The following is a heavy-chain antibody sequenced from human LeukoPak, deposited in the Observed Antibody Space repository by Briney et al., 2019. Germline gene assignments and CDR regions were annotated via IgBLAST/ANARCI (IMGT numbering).Heavy chain of an antibody. CDR1: GFTFNSYW. CDR3: AKRYFDWLLPRGYYYYYGMDV. CDR2: IKQDGSQK. Sequence: TGGSLRLSCAASGFTFNSYWMSWVRQVPGKGLEWVANIKQDGSQKYYADSVKGRFTISRDNSKNTLYLQMNSLRAEDTAVYYCAKRYFDWLLPRGYYYYYGMDVWGQGTTVTVSS. J-gene: IGHJ6*02. V-gene: IGHV3-7*02. D-gene: IGHD3-9*01.